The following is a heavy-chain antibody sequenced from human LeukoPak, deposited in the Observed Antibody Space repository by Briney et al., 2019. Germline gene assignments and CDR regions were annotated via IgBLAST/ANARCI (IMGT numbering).Heavy chain of an antibody. J-gene: IGHJ5*02. D-gene: IGHD6-13*01. CDR3: ARTIAVAGSLVWFDP. CDR1: GYTFTSYY. CDR2: INPSGGST. Sequence: ASVKVSCKASGYTFTSYYMHWVRQAPGQGLEWMGRINPSGGSTSYAQKFQGRVTMTRDTSTSTVYMELSSLRSEDTAVYYCARTIAVAGSLVWFDPWGQGTLVTVSS. V-gene: IGHV1-46*01.